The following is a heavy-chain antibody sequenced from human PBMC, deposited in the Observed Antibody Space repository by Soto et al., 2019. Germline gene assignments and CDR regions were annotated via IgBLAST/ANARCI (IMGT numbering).Heavy chain of an antibody. CDR2: IYYSGST. CDR1: GGSISSSSYY. Sequence: SETLSLTCTVSGGSISSSSYYWGWIRQHPGKGLEWIGYIYYSGSTYYNPSLKSRVTISVDTSKNQFSLKLSSVTAADTAVYYCARVVDTAMAYDYWGQGTLVTVSS. J-gene: IGHJ4*02. D-gene: IGHD5-18*01. CDR3: ARVVDTAMAYDY. V-gene: IGHV4-31*03.